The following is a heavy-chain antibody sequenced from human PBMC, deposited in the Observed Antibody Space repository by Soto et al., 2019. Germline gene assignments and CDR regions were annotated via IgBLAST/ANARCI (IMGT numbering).Heavy chain of an antibody. J-gene: IGHJ6*02. CDR2: IIPIFGTA. CDR1: GGTFSSYA. V-gene: IGHV1-69*12. D-gene: IGHD2-15*01. Sequence: QVQLVQSGAEVKKPGSSVKVSCKASGGTFSSYAISWVRQAPGQGLEWMGGIIPIFGTATYAQKFQGRVTITADESTSTAYMELSSLRSEDTAVYYCARVLGVDGRYYYYGMDVWGQGTTVIVSS. CDR3: ARVLGVDGRYYYYGMDV.